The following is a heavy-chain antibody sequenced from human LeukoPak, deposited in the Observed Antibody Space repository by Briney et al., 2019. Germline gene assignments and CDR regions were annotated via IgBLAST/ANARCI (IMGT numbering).Heavy chain of an antibody. V-gene: IGHV4-34*01. CDR2: INHSGST. CDR1: GGSFSGYY. CDR3: ARGTGYCSSTSCYSEYFDY. Sequence: SETLSLTCAVYGGSFSGYYWSWIRQPPGKGLEWIGEINHSGSTNYNPSLKSRVTISVDTSKNQFSLKLSSVTAADTAVYYCARGTGYCSSTSCYSEYFDYWGQGTLVTDSS. D-gene: IGHD2-2*01. J-gene: IGHJ4*02.